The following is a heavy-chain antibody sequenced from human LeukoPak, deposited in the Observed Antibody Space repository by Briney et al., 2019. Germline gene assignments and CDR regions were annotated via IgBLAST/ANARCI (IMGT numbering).Heavy chain of an antibody. Sequence: GGSLRLSCEASGFTFRNYSINWVRQAPGKGLEWVSSISKSGSYIYYADSVKGRFTISRDNAKNSLHLQMNSLRAEDTAVYYCAKDAGVSVLSGSYGSDYWGQGTLVTVSS. V-gene: IGHV3-21*06. J-gene: IGHJ4*02. CDR3: AKDAGVSVLSGSYGSDY. CDR2: ISKSGSYI. D-gene: IGHD5-18*01. CDR1: GFTFRNYS.